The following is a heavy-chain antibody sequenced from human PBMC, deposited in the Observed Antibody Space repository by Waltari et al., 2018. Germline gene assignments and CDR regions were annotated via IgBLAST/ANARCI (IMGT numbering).Heavy chain of an antibody. CDR3: ARDLPMWYYDSSGYFQGAYGMDV. J-gene: IGHJ6*02. CDR2: ISSSGSTI. D-gene: IGHD3-22*01. Sequence: EVQLVESGGGLVQPGGSLRLSCAASGFTFISYEMNWVRQAPGKGLEWVSYISSSGSTIYYADSVKGRFTISRDNAKNSLYLQMNSLRAEDTAVYYCARDLPMWYYDSSGYFQGAYGMDVWGQGTTVTVSS. CDR1: GFTFISYE. V-gene: IGHV3-48*03.